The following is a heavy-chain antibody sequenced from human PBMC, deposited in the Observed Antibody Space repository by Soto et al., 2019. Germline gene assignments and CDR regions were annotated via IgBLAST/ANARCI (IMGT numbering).Heavy chain of an antibody. Sequence: SETLSLTCTVSGGSVSNSQYFWVWLRQPPGKGLEWIGEISHSGSTNYNPSLNSRVTISVDTSKNQFSLKLRSVTAADTAVYYCARGRSSIAAPDFDYWGQGTTVTVSS. J-gene: IGHJ4*03. V-gene: IGHV4-39*01. CDR1: GGSVSNSQYF. D-gene: IGHD6-6*01. CDR2: ISHSGST. CDR3: ARGRSSIAAPDFDY.